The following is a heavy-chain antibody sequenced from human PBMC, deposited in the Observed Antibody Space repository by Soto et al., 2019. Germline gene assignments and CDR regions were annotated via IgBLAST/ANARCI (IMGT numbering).Heavy chain of an antibody. CDR1: GFSLSGDGVG. CDR2: IYWDDDQ. CDR3: AHAYGGTSWPNHAFDI. J-gene: IGHJ3*02. D-gene: IGHD2-21*01. Sequence: QITLKESGPTLVKPTQTLTLTCTVSGFSLSGDGVGVGWIRQPPGKALEWLALIYWDDDQRYSPSLKTRLTITKDTTKNQVVLTMTNIDPVDTATYYCAHAYGGTSWPNHAFDIWGQGTVVTVSS. V-gene: IGHV2-5*02.